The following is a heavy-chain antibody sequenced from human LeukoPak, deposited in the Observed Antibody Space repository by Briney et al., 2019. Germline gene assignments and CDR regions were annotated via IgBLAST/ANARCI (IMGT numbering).Heavy chain of an antibody. CDR1: GYSFTSYC. V-gene: IGHV5-51*01. Sequence: GESLKISCKVSGYSFTSYCIGWVRQMPGKGLEWMGIIYPGDSGPTYSPTFQGQVTISVDKSISTAYLQWSSLQASDTAMYYCGMSGDRVPLQDDVFDVWGQGTMVTVST. D-gene: IGHD1-26*01. J-gene: IGHJ3*01. CDR3: GMSGDRVPLQDDVFDV. CDR2: IYPGDSGP.